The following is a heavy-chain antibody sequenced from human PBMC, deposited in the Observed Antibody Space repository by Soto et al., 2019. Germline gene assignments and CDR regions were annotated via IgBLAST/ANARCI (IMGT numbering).Heavy chain of an antibody. Sequence: QVQLVQSGAEVKKPGVSVNISCKASGYTFPSYAIHWVRLAPGQRPEWMGWINGGDGNTKYSPKFQGRVTITRDTSASTAYMELSSLRSEDTAVYHCATGPRREYWGQGSLVTVSS. J-gene: IGHJ4*02. CDR3: ATGPRREY. CDR1: GYTFPSYA. CDR2: INGGDGNT. V-gene: IGHV1-3*01.